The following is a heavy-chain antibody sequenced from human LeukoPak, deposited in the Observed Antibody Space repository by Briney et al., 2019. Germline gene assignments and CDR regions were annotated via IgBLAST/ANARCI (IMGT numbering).Heavy chain of an antibody. CDR3: ARGSYGDYDY. D-gene: IGHD4-17*01. Sequence: PGGSLRLSCAGSGFTFSSYAMSWIRQAPEKGLEWVSAIGRGGTTYYPDSVKGRFTISRDNSKNTLLLQMNSLRADDTAVYFCARGSYGDYDYWGQGTLVTVSS. J-gene: IGHJ4*02. V-gene: IGHV3-23*01. CDR1: GFTFSSYA. CDR2: IGRGGTT.